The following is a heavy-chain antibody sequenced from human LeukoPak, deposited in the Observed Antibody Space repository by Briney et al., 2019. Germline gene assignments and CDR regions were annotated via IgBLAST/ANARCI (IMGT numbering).Heavy chain of an antibody. D-gene: IGHD3-10*01. CDR2: IRSKANSYAT. V-gene: IGHV3-73*01. CDR1: GVTFSGSA. Sequence: GGSLKLSCAASGVTFSGSAMHWVRQASGKGLEWVGRIRSKANSYATAYAASVKGRFTISRDDSKNTAYLQMNSLKTEDTAVYYCTRPTLPMVRGVIAAFDIWGQGTMVTVSS. CDR3: TRPTLPMVRGVIAAFDI. J-gene: IGHJ3*02.